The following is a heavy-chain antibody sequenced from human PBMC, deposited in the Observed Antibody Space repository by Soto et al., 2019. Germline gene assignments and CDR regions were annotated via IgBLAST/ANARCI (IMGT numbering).Heavy chain of an antibody. Sequence: EVQLVESGGGLVKPGGSLRLSCAASGFTFSNALMTWVRQAPGKGLEWVGHIKSKSDGATTDYAAPVRGRFIISRDDSKNTLYLQMNSLKTEDTAVYYCTTGLTIFGVVIDPWGQGTLVTVSS. CDR3: TTGLTIFGVVIDP. CDR1: GFTFSNAL. CDR2: IKSKSDGATT. V-gene: IGHV3-15*01. J-gene: IGHJ5*02. D-gene: IGHD3-3*01.